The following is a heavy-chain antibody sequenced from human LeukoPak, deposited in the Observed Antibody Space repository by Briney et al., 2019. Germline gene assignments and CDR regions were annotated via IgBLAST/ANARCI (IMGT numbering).Heavy chain of an antibody. Sequence: SETLSLTCTVSGGSISSGGYYWSWIRQHPGKGLEWIGCIYYSGSTYYNPSPKSRVTISVDTSKNQFSLKLSSVTAADTAVYYCARANFGGGSSDLESLDVWGQGTTVTVSS. CDR2: IYYSGST. V-gene: IGHV4-31*03. D-gene: IGHD2-15*01. J-gene: IGHJ6*02. CDR1: GGSISSGGYY. CDR3: ARANFGGGSSDLESLDV.